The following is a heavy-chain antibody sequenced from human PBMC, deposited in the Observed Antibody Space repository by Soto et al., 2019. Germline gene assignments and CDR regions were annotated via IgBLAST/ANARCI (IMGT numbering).Heavy chain of an antibody. CDR2: ISYSGNTI. Sequence: GGSLRLSCVASGFIFSSYEMNWVRQAPGKGLEWFSYISYSGNTIYYADSVKGRFTISRDNAKNSLYLQMNSLRAEDTAVYYCARVSPYSGYDSNYWGQGTLVTVSS. V-gene: IGHV3-48*03. CDR1: GFIFSSYE. J-gene: IGHJ4*02. D-gene: IGHD5-12*01. CDR3: ARVSPYSGYDSNY.